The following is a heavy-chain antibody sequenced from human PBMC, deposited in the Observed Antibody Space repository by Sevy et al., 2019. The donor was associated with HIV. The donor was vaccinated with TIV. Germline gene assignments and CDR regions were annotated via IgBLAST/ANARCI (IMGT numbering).Heavy chain of an antibody. CDR1: GFTFSSYS. J-gene: IGHJ4*02. D-gene: IGHD6-19*01. CDR2: ISSSSSYI. V-gene: IGHV3-21*01. CDR3: ARTARASGWFGYYFDY. Sequence: GGSLRLSCAASGFTFSSYSMNWVRQAPGKGLEWVSSISSSSSYIYYADSVKGRFTISRDNAKNSLYLQMNSLRAEDTAVYYCARTARASGWFGYYFDYWGQGTLVTVSS.